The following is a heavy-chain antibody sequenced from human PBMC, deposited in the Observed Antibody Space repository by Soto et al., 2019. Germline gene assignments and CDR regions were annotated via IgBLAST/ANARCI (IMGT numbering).Heavy chain of an antibody. Sequence: GGSLRLSCAASGFTFSSYAMSWVRQAPGKGLEWVSAIGGSGGRTDYADSVKGRFTISRDNSKNTLYMQMNSLRGEDTAVYYCAKKVAGREPFQHWGQGTLVTVSS. V-gene: IGHV3-23*01. CDR2: IGGSGGRT. J-gene: IGHJ1*01. CDR1: GFTFSSYA. CDR3: AKKVAGREPFQH. D-gene: IGHD6-19*01.